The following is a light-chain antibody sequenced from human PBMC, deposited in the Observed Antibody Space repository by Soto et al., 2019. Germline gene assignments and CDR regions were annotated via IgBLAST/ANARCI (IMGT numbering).Light chain of an antibody. CDR1: QSLRNH. CDR3: QQYNDFQYS. J-gene: IGKJ2*01. Sequence: DFQMTQSPSSPSASVGDRVTITCRASQSLRNHLNWYQQKPGKAPKLLIYAASNLQRGVPSRFSGSGSGTDFSVTISSLLPVDSATYFCQQYNDFQYSFGPGTKVEIK. CDR2: AAS. V-gene: IGKV1-39*01.